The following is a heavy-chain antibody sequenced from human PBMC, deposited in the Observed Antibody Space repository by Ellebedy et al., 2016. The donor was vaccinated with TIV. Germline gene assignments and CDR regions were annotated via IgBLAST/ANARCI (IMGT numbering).Heavy chain of an antibody. CDR3: VKDIAPSGTWGYFRH. V-gene: IGHV3-64D*06. Sequence: GGSLRLXXSASGFTFSTYVMHWVRQAPGKGLEYVASISSDGTSTQYGTSVKDRFTVSRDNSNNLVFLQMSSLRPEDTAVFFCVKDIAPSGTWGYFRHWGEGTLVTVSS. CDR1: GFTFSTYV. J-gene: IGHJ1*01. CDR2: ISSDGTST. D-gene: IGHD2-15*01.